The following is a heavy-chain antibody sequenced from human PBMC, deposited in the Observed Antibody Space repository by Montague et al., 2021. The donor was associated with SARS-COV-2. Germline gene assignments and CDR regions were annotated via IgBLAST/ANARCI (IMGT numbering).Heavy chain of an antibody. CDR3: ARGAPTITMIVVVFTGAGWYFDL. J-gene: IGHJ2*01. V-gene: IGHV4-34*01. CDR2: INYSGST. CDR1: GGSFSGYY. Sequence: SETLSLTCAVHGGSFSGYYWSWIRQPPGKGLEWIGEINYSGSTNYNPSLKSRVSISVDTSKNQFSLKLSSVTAADTAVYYCARGAPTITMIVVVFTGAGWYFDLWGRGTLVTVSS. D-gene: IGHD3-22*01.